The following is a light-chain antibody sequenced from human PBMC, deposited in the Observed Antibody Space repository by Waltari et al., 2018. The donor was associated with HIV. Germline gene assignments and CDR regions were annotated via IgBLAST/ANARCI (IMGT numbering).Light chain of an antibody. CDR2: EDN. J-gene: IGLJ3*02. CDR1: SSDVGSYNV. Sequence: QSALTQPASVSGSPGQSITISCTGPSSDVGSYNVFSWYQQHPGKAPKLMIYEDNTRPSGVSNRFSGSKSGNTASLTISGLQAEDEADYYCCSYTGSTTWVFGGGTKLTVL. CDR3: CSYTGSTTWV. V-gene: IGLV2-23*01.